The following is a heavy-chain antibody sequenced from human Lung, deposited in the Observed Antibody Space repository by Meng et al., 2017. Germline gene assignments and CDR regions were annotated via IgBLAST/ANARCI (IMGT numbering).Heavy chain of an antibody. V-gene: IGHV4-34*01. CDR2: INHSGST. D-gene: IGHD1-14*01. J-gene: IGHJ4*02. CDR3: ARGEREPDY. Sequence: QVQLQQWGAGLLKPSETLSLTCAVYGGSFSGYYWSWIRQPPGKGLEWIGEINHSGSTNYNPSLKSRVTISVDTSKNHFSLKLNSVTAADTAVFYCARGEREPDYWGQGTRVTVAS. CDR1: GGSFSGYY.